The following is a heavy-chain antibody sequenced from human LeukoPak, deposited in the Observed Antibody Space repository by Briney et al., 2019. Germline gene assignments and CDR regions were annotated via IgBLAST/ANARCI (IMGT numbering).Heavy chain of an antibody. V-gene: IGHV3-30*02. Sequence: GGSLRLSCAASGFTFSSYGMHWVRQAPGKGLEWVAFIRYDGSNKYYADSVKGRFTISRDNSKNTLYLQMNSLRAEGTAVYYCAKGMYSISWYFDYWGQGTLVTVSS. J-gene: IGHJ4*02. CDR3: AKGMYSISWYFDY. D-gene: IGHD6-13*01. CDR1: GFTFSSYG. CDR2: IRYDGSNK.